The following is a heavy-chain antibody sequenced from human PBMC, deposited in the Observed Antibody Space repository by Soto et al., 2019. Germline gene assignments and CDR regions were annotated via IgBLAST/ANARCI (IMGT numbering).Heavy chain of an antibody. J-gene: IGHJ5*02. D-gene: IGHD3-22*01. CDR2: MYYSGST. Sequence: EALSVTSTVAGGAITSYSSRWILHRPGKGLEWIGYMYYSGSTTYNTSLKSRVNISVETSKNQFSLKLSSVTAADTAVYYCARDNYDSSRWGFDPWGQGTLVTVSS. CDR1: GGAITSYS. CDR3: ARDNYDSSRWGFDP. V-gene: IGHV4-59*01.